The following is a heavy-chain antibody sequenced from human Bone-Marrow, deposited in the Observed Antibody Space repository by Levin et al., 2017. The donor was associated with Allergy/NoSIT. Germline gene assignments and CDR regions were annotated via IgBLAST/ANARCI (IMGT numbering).Heavy chain of an antibody. CDR3: ARDLGLEWLLWGYDAFDI. CDR2: ISSSSSYI. V-gene: IGHV3-21*01. CDR1: GFTFSSYS. J-gene: IGHJ3*02. D-gene: IGHD3-3*01. Sequence: GGSLRLSCAASGFTFSSYSMNWVRQAPGKGLEWVSSISSSSSYIYYADSVKGRFTISRDNAKNSLYLQMNSLRAEDTAVYYCARDLGLEWLLWGYDAFDIWGQGTMVTVSS.